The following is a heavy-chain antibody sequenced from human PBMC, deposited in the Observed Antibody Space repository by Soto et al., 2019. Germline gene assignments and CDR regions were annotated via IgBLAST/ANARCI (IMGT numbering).Heavy chain of an antibody. Sequence: SQTLSLTCTVSGGXISSGDYYWSWIRQPPGKGLEWIGYIYYSGSTNYNPSLKSRVTISVDTSKNQFSLKLSSVTAADTAVYYCARVNSSGWTAYYFDYWGQGTLVTVS. CDR1: GGXISSGDYY. CDR3: ARVNSSGWTAYYFDY. V-gene: IGHV4-61*08. J-gene: IGHJ4*02. CDR2: IYYSGST. D-gene: IGHD6-19*01.